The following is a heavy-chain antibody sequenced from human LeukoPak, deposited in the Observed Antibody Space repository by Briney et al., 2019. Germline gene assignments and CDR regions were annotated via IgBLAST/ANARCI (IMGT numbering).Heavy chain of an antibody. CDR2: MKQDGSEK. Sequence: SGGSLRLSCAASGFTFSNYWMSWVRQAPGKGLEWVAKMKQDGSEKYYVDSVKGRFTISRDNAKNSMYLQMNSLRAEDTAVYYCVRDRDKYSYSDYWGQGTLVTVSS. D-gene: IGHD1-26*01. CDR1: GFTFSNYW. CDR3: VRDRDKYSYSDY. J-gene: IGHJ4*02. V-gene: IGHV3-7*01.